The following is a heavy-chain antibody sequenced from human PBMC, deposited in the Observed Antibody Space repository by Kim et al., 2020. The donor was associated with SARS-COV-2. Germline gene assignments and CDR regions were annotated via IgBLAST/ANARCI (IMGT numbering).Heavy chain of an antibody. D-gene: IGHD3-10*01. V-gene: IGHV3-13*01. CDR3: ARGGGLLWFGERTPGAFDI. J-gene: IGHJ3*02. CDR2: IGTAGDT. CDR1: GFTFSSYD. Sequence: GGSLRLSCAASGFTFSSYDMHWVRQATGKGLEWVSAIGTAGDTYYPGSVKGRFTISRENAKNSLYLQMNSLRAGDTAVYYCARGGGLLWFGERTPGAFDICGEGTMVTVSS.